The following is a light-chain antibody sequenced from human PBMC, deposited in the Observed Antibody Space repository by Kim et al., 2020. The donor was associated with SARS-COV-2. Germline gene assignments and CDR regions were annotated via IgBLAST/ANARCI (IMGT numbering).Light chain of an antibody. V-gene: IGKV2-28*01. J-gene: IGKJ4*01. CDR1: QSLLHRNGYNY. Sequence: IVMTQSPLSLPVTPGEPASISCRSSQSLLHRNGYNYLDWYVQKPGQSPQLLIYLGSTRASGVPDRFSGSGSGTDFTLKISRVEAEDVGVYYCMQDLQTPLAFGGGTKVDIK. CDR2: LGS. CDR3: MQDLQTPLA.